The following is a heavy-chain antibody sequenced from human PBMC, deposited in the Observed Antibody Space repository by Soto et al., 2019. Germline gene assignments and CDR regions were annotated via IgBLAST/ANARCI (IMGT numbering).Heavy chain of an antibody. Sequence: QVQLVQSGAEVKKPGASVKVSCKASGYTFTDYYMNWVRQAPGQGLEWMGWINPNNDVTNYAQKSQRRVTMTRDTSISTAYMDLSRLRSDVTALYYCARGALTVANWFDPWGQRTQVTVSS. CDR1: GYTFTDYY. J-gene: IGHJ5*02. V-gene: IGHV1-2*02. CDR2: INPNNDVT. D-gene: IGHD6-19*01. CDR3: ARGALTVANWFDP.